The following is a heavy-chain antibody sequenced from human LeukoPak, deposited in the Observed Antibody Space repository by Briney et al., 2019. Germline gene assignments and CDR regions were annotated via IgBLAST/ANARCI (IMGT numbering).Heavy chain of an antibody. V-gene: IGHV1-24*01. Sequence: ASVKVSCKVSGHSLTQLSMHWVRQGSGRGLEWMGGFDPVDGETIYAQKSQGRVTMTEDTSTDTAYMELSSLGSEDTAVYYCAILLEDFAFSTGSAKDYWGQGTLVTVSS. CDR2: FDPVDGET. J-gene: IGHJ4*02. CDR1: GHSLTQLS. CDR3: AILLEDFAFSTGSAKDY. D-gene: IGHD3-3*01.